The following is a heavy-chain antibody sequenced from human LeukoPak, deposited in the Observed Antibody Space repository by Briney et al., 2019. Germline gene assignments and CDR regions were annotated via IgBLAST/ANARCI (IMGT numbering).Heavy chain of an antibody. CDR3: ARSVTYYYGSGSYRFDP. V-gene: IGHV1-2*02. CDR1: GYTFTGYY. J-gene: IGHJ5*02. CDR2: INPNSGGT. Sequence: ASVKVSCKASGYTFTGYYMHWVRQAPGQGLEWMGWINPNSGGTNYAQKFQGRVTMTRDTSISTAYMELLRLRADDTAVYYCARSVTYYYGSGSYRFDPWGQGTLVTVSS. D-gene: IGHD3-10*01.